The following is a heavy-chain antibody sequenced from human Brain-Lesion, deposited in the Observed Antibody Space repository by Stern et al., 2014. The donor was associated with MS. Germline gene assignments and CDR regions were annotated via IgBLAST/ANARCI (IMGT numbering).Heavy chain of an antibody. D-gene: IGHD5-18*01. CDR3: VRETGGYTYGDTDFFDF. CDR2: IYASGST. V-gene: IGHV4-61*02. J-gene: IGHJ4*02. CDR1: GGSLSSGSYY. Sequence: VQLVESGPGLVKPSQTLSLTCSVSGGSLSSGSYYWNWIRQPAGKGLEWIGRIYASGSTNYRPSLKRRVFISGDTSKNQFSLKLSSVTAADAAMYYCVRETGGYTYGDTDFFDFWGQGTLVTVSS.